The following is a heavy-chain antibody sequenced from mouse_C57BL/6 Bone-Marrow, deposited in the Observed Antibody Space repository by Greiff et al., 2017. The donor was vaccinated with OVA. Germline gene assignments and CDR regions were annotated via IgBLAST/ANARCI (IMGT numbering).Heavy chain of an antibody. CDR2: IWRGGST. V-gene: IGHV2-5*01. CDR3: AKKDYDYAMDY. J-gene: IGHJ4*01. Sequence: VQLQESGPGLVQPSQSLSITCTVSGFSLTSYGVHWVRQSPGKGLEWLGVIWRGGSTDSNAAFMSRLSITKDNSKSQVFFKINSLQADDTAIYYCAKKDYDYAMDYWGQGTSVTVSS. CDR1: GFSLTSYG. D-gene: IGHD1-1*01.